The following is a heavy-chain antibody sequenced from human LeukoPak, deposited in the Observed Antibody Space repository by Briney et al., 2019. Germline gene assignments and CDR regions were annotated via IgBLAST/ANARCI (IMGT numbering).Heavy chain of an antibody. CDR3: AKAGSGWSYDY. V-gene: IGHV3-23*01. CDR2: ISSSGDST. CDR1: GFSFSAYA. Sequence: PGGSLRLSCAASGFSFSAYAMSWVRQPPGKGLECVSAISSSGDSTYFADSVRGRFTISRDNYNKNTLYLQMNSLRAEDTAVYYCAKAGSGWSYDYWGQGTLVTVSS. D-gene: IGHD6-19*01. J-gene: IGHJ4*02.